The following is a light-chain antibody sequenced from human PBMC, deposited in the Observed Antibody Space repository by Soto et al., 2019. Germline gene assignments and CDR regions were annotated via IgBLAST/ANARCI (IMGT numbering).Light chain of an antibody. CDR1: STDVGGFNY. V-gene: IGLV2-14*03. CDR2: DVT. J-gene: IGLJ2*01. Sequence: QSALTQPAFVSGSPGRSVTISCTGTSTDVGGFNYVSWYQHLPGRAPKLIIYDVTNRPSGISYRFSASKSGRTASLTNSGLQAEDEADYYCSSYSSSNAHVVFGGGTKLTVL. CDR3: SSYSSSNAHVV.